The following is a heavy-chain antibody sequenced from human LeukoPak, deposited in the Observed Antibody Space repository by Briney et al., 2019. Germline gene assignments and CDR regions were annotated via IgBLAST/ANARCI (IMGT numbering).Heavy chain of an antibody. CDR1: GGSISSYY. CDR2: IYYSGST. D-gene: IGHD5-24*01. Sequence: SETLSLNCTVSGGSISSYYWSWIRQPPGKGLEWIGYIYYSGSTNYNPSLKSRVTISVDTSKNQFSLKLSSVAAADTAVYYCARGLLDGYTHPAAFDIWGQGTMVTVSS. V-gene: IGHV4-59*01. J-gene: IGHJ3*02. CDR3: ARGLLDGYTHPAAFDI.